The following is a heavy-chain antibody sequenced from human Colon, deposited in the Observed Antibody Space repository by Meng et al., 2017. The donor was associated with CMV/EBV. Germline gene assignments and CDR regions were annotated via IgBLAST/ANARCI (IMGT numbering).Heavy chain of an antibody. CDR1: GLSFEDYT. Sequence: LSCNASGLSFEDYTMHWVRQGPGKGLEWVSLITWDGGDTYYGDSVKGRCTISRDNRKNSLYLQMNSLTTEDAALYYCVKGKDGYNDHWGQGTLVTVSS. CDR2: ITWDGGDT. J-gene: IGHJ4*02. CDR3: VKGKDGYNDH. D-gene: IGHD5-24*01. V-gene: IGHV3-43*01.